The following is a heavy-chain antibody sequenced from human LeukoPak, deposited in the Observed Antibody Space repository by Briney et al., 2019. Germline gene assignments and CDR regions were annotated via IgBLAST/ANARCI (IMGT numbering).Heavy chain of an antibody. V-gene: IGHV1-69*05. D-gene: IGHD2-2*02. CDR3: ARGYCSSTSCYTDWFGP. Sequence: SVKVSCKASGGTFSSYAISWVRQAPGQGLEWMGGIIPIFGTANYAQKFQGRVTITTDESTSTAYMELSSLRSEDTAVYYCARGYCSSTSCYTDWFGPWGQGTLVTVSS. J-gene: IGHJ5*02. CDR1: GGTFSSYA. CDR2: IIPIFGTA.